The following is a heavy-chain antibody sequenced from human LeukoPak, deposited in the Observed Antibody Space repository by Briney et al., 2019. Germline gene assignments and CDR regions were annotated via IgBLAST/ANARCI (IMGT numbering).Heavy chain of an antibody. Sequence: RASETLSLTCAVYGGSFSGYYWSWIRQPPGKGPEWIGEINHSGSTNYNPSLKSRVTISVDTSKNQFSPKLSSVTAADTAVYYCARFLRRALDYWGQGTLVTVSS. J-gene: IGHJ4*02. CDR2: INHSGST. D-gene: IGHD2/OR15-2a*01. CDR3: ARFLRRALDY. CDR1: GGSFSGYY. V-gene: IGHV4-34*01.